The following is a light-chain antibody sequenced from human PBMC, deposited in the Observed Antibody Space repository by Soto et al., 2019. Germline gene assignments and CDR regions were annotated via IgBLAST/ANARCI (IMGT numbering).Light chain of an antibody. CDR2: DTS. J-gene: IGKJ1*01. CDR3: QHYDSSLWT. Sequence: EIVLTQSPGTLSLSPGERATLSCRASQSVNSPSLAPYQQKPGQAHKLLIYDTSSRATGIPDRFSRSASGTDFTLTISRLEPEDFAVYYCQHYDSSLWTFGQGTQVEIK. CDR1: QSVNSPS. V-gene: IGKV3-20*01.